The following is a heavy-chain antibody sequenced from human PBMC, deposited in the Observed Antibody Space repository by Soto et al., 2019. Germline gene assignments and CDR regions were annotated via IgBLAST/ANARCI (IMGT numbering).Heavy chain of an antibody. CDR3: ARDPYYNSGVYYGAFDV. CDR2: ISASGIGT. V-gene: IGHV3-23*01. CDR1: GFAFNSYA. D-gene: IGHD3-10*01. J-gene: IGHJ3*01. Sequence: PGGSLRLSCAASGFAFNSYAMTWVRQAPGKGLEWVSAISASGIGTYYTDSVKGRFTISRDNSKNTLYLQMNSLRAEDTAVYYCARDPYYNSGVYYGAFDVWGRGTVVTVSS.